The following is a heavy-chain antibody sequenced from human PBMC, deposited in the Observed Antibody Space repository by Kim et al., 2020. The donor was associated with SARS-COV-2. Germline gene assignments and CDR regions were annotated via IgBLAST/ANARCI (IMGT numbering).Heavy chain of an antibody. D-gene: IGHD2-21*02. V-gene: IGHV3-23*01. CDR2: ISGSGGST. CDR1: GFTFSSYA. Sequence: GGSLRLSCAASGFTFSSYAMSWVRQAPGKGLEWVSAISGSGGSTYYADSVTGRFTISRDNSKNTLYLQMNSLRAEDTAVYYCAKEKHIVVVTAIPDAFDICGQETTVT. CDR3: AKEKHIVVVTAIPDAFDI. J-gene: IGHJ3*02.